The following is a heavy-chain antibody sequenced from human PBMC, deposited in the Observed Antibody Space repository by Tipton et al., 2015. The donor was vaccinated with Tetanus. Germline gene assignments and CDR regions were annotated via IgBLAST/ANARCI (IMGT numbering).Heavy chain of an antibody. V-gene: IGHV4-34*01. J-gene: IGHJ6*02. CDR2: INHSGGT. CDR1: GGSFSGYY. D-gene: IGHD5/OR15-5a*01. Sequence: LRLSCAVKGGSFSGYYWTWIRQAPGKGLEWIGQINHSGGTSYSSSLKSRVTISLDTSKNHFSLRLRSGTAADTAVYFCARERNVGVSVRDGMDVWGQGTTVTVSS. CDR3: ARERNVGVSVRDGMDV.